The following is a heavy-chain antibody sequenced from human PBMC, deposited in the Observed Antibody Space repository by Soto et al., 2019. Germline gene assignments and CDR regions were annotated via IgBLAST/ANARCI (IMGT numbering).Heavy chain of an antibody. V-gene: IGHV1-18*01. J-gene: IGHJ4*01. D-gene: IGHD5-12*01. Sequence: QVQLVQSGAEVKKPGASVKVSCKASGYTFISYGISWVRQAPGQGLEWMGWISTYNGNTNYAQKLQGRVTMTSDTSTSTAYMELVSLRSDDTAVYYCARDLSPGEDSCYAPVDYWGKGTLVTVSS. CDR3: ARDLSPGEDSCYAPVDY. CDR2: ISTYNGNT. CDR1: GYTFISYG.